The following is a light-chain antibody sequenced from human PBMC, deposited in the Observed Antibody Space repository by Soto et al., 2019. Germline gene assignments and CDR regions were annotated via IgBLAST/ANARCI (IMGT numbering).Light chain of an antibody. Sequence: DIQMTHSPSSLSASVGDRVTITYRARQGISNYLAWYQQKPGKVPKLLISAAATLQSGVPSRFIGSGSGTDVILTISSLQHADVATYYCQKYNCAPLTFGPGTKVEIK. CDR2: AAA. CDR1: QGISNY. CDR3: QKYNCAPLT. V-gene: IGKV1-27*01. J-gene: IGKJ3*01.